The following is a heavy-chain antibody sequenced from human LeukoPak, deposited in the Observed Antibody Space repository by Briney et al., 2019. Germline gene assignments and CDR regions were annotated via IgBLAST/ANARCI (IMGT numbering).Heavy chain of an antibody. CDR1: GFTFSSYA. D-gene: IGHD3-9*01. J-gene: IGHJ4*02. CDR2: ISGSGGST. V-gene: IGHV3-23*01. CDR3: AKEGYDILTGYPRLHFDY. Sequence: GGSLRLSCAASGFTFSSYAISWVRQAPGKGLEWVSAISGSGGSTYYADSVKGRFTISRDNSKNTLYLQMNSLRAEDTAVYYCAKEGYDILTGYPRLHFDYWGQGTLVTVSS.